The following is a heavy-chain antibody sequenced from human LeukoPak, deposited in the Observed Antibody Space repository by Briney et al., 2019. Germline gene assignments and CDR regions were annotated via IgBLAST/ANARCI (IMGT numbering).Heavy chain of an antibody. CDR1: GGSISSYY. J-gene: IGHJ4*02. CDR3: ARGSFGSSWYYYFDY. Sequence: SETLSLTCTVSGGSISSYYWSWIRQPPGKGLEWIGYIYYSGSTNYNPSLKSRVTISVDTSKNQFSLKLSSVTAADTAVYYCARGSFGSSWYYYFDYWGQGTLVTVSS. D-gene: IGHD6-13*01. CDR2: IYYSGST. V-gene: IGHV4-59*01.